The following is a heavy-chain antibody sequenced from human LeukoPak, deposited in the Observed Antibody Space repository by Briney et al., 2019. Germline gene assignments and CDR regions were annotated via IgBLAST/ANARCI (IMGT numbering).Heavy chain of an antibody. CDR3: ARGIITIFGVVIIFGDY. D-gene: IGHD3-3*01. CDR1: GYTFTGYY. V-gene: IGHV1-2*02. Sequence: GASVKVSCKASGYTFTGYYMHWVRQAPGQGLGWMGWINPNSGGTNYAQKFQGRVTMTRDTSISTAYMELSRLRSDDTAVYYCARGIITIFGVVIIFGDYWGQGTLVTVSS. CDR2: INPNSGGT. J-gene: IGHJ4*02.